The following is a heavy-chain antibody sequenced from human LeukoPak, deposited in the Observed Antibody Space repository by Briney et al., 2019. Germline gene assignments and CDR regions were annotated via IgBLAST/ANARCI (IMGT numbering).Heavy chain of an antibody. J-gene: IGHJ4*02. Sequence: PSQTLSLTCAVSGYSISSGYYWGWIRQPPGKGLEWIGSIYHSGSTYYNPSLKSRVTISVDTSKNQFSLKLSSVTAADTAVYYCARERTVTSAFFDYWGQGTLVTVSS. CDR1: GYSISSGYY. D-gene: IGHD4-11*01. CDR2: IYHSGST. V-gene: IGHV4-38-2*02. CDR3: ARERTVTSAFFDY.